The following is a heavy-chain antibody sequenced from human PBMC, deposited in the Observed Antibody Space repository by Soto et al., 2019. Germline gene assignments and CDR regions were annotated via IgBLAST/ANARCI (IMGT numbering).Heavy chain of an antibody. V-gene: IGHV4-31*03. CDR2: IYYSGST. J-gene: IGHJ6*03. CDR3: ARDSPHCSGGSCYSLPYYYYMDV. D-gene: IGHD2-15*01. CDR1: GGSISSGGYY. Sequence: SETLSLTCTVSGGSISSGGYYWSWIRQHPGKGLEWIGYIYYSGSTYYNPSLKSRVTISVDTSKNQFSLKLSSVTAADTAVYYCARDSPHCSGGSCYSLPYYYYMDVWGKGTTVTVSS.